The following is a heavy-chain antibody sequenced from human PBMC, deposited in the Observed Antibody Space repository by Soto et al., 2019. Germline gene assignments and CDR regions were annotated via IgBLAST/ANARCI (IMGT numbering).Heavy chain of an antibody. CDR2: ISYEGSKT. V-gene: IGHV3-30*18. CDR1: GFTFSDYG. D-gene: IGHD5-12*01. CDR3: AKDHWAAYSGYAIRNDLDV. Sequence: QVQLVESGGGVVQPGRSLRLSCAASGFTFSDYGIHWVRQAPGKGLEWVAVISYEGSKTYYADSVKGRFTISRDNSKNTLYLQMASLITEDTAVYYCAKDHWAAYSGYAIRNDLDVWGQGTTVTVSS. J-gene: IGHJ6*02.